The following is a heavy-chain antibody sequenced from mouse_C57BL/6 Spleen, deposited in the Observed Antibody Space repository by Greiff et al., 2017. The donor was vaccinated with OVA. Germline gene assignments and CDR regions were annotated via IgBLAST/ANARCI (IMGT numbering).Heavy chain of an antibody. Sequence: EVQRVESGGGLVKPGGSLKLSCAASGFTFSDYGMHWVRQAPEKGLEWVAYISSGSSTIYYADTVKGRFTISRDNAKNTLFLQMTSLRSEDTAMYYCARDYYYGSNYAMDYWGQGTSVTVSS. D-gene: IGHD1-1*01. CDR1: GFTFSDYG. CDR2: ISSGSSTI. J-gene: IGHJ4*01. V-gene: IGHV5-17*01. CDR3: ARDYYYGSNYAMDY.